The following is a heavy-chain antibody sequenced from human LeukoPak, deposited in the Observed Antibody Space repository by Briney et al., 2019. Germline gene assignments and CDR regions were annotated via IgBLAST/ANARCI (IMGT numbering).Heavy chain of an antibody. CDR2: IRSKTDGGTA. J-gene: IGHJ4*02. CDR3: ARRGRDGSGSYFFDY. CDR1: GFTFSNAW. V-gene: IGHV3-15*01. Sequence: GGSLTLSCAASGFTFSNAWMSWVRQAPGKGLDWVGRIRSKTDGGTADHAASVRGRFTISRDDSKNTLYLQMNSLKTEDTAVYYCARRGRDGSGSYFFDYWGQGTLVTVSS. D-gene: IGHD3-10*01.